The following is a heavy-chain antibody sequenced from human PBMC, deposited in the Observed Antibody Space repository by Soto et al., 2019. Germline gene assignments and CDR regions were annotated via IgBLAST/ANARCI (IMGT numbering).Heavy chain of an antibody. Sequence: ASETLSLTCSVSGGSVTNIIYFWAWIRQSPGKGLEWIANIYYTGTTFYNPSLRSRVSMTIDASKNRFSLNLSSVTASDTALYYCARHEYVSSSYDLLDVWGRGTMVTVSS. CDR3: ARHEYVSSSYDLLDV. V-gene: IGHV4-39*01. CDR2: IYYTGTT. D-gene: IGHD3-22*01. CDR1: GGSVTNIIYF. J-gene: IGHJ3*01.